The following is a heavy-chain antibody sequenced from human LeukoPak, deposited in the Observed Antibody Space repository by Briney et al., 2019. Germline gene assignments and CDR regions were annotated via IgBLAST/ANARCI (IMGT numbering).Heavy chain of an antibody. J-gene: IGHJ4*02. Sequence: GGSLRLSCAASGFTFSSYAMHWVRQAPGKGLEWVAVISYDGSNKYYADSVKGRFTISRGNSKNTLYLQMNSLRAEDTAVYYCARWHTIFGVVTANYFDYWGQGTLVTVSS. D-gene: IGHD3-3*01. CDR1: GFTFSSYA. V-gene: IGHV3-30-3*01. CDR2: ISYDGSNK. CDR3: ARWHTIFGVVTANYFDY.